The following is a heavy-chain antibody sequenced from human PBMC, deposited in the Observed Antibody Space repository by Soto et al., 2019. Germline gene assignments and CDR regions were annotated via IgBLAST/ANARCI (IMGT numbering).Heavy chain of an antibody. CDR3: ARGGYYDSSGSRNYHYYGMDA. CDR2: ISPYDDNT. J-gene: IGHJ6*02. V-gene: IGHV1-18*01. Sequence: QVQLMQSGTEVKKPGASVKVSCKASGYTFNSYCISWVRQAPGQGLEWMGWISPYDDNTNYAQNLQGRVTMTTDTSTRTAYMELRSLRSDDTAVYYCARGGYYDSSGSRNYHYYGMDAWGQGTTVTV. CDR1: GYTFNSYC. D-gene: IGHD3-22*01.